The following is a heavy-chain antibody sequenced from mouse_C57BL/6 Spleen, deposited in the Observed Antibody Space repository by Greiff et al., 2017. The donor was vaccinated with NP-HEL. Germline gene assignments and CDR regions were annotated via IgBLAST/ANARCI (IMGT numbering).Heavy chain of an antibody. Sequence: QVQLQQPGAELVRPGSSVKLSCKASGYTFTSYWMDWVKQRPGQGLEWIGNIYPSDSETHYNQKFKDKATLTVDKSSSTAYMQLSSLTSEDSAVYYCASVDGWRYFDYWGQGTTLTVSS. CDR2: IYPSDSET. V-gene: IGHV1-61*01. CDR3: ASVDGWRYFDY. CDR1: GYTFTSYW. J-gene: IGHJ2*01. D-gene: IGHD1-1*02.